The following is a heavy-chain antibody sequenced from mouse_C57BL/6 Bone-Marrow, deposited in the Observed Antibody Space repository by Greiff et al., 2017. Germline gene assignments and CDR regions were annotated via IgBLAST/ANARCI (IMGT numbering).Heavy chain of an antibody. Sequence: QVQLQQSGAELVRPGASVTLSCKASGYTFTDYEMHWLKQTPVHGLEWIGAIDPETGGTAYNQKFKGKAILTADKSSSTAYMELRSLTSEDSAVYYCTRREFITTVVATGDYAMDYWGQGTSVTVSS. J-gene: IGHJ4*01. D-gene: IGHD1-1*01. CDR3: TRREFITTVVATGDYAMDY. V-gene: IGHV1-15*01. CDR1: GYTFTDYE. CDR2: IDPETGGT.